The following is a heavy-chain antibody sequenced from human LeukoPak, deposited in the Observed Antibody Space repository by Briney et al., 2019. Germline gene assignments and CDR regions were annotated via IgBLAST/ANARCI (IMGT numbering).Heavy chain of an antibody. J-gene: IGHJ6*02. CDR1: GFTFSSYA. Sequence: GGSLRLSCAASGFTFSSYAMHWVRQAPGKGLEWVAVISYDGSNKYYADSVKGRFAISRDNSKNTLYLQMNSLRAEDMAVYYCARDLYSSSWYLYYYYGMDVWGQGTTVTVSS. V-gene: IGHV3-30*09. D-gene: IGHD6-13*01. CDR3: ARDLYSSSWYLYYYYGMDV. CDR2: ISYDGSNK.